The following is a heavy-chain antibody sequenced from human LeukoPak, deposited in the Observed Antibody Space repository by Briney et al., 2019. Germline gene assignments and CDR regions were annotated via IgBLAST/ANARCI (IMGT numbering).Heavy chain of an antibody. V-gene: IGHV4-34*01. CDR3: ARDCSGGSCYSVNL. CDR1: SGSFSGYY. CDR2: INHSGST. J-gene: IGHJ4*02. D-gene: IGHD2-15*01. Sequence: PSETLSLTCAVYSGSFSGYYWSWIRQPPGKGLEWIGEINHSGSTNYNPSLKSRVTISVDTSKNQFSLKLSSVTAADTAVYYCARDCSGGSCYSVNLWGQGTLVTVSS.